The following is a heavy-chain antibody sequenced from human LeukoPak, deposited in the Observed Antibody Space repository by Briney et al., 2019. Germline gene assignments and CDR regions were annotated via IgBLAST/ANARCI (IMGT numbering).Heavy chain of an antibody. CDR1: GGTFSSYT. CDR3: ARWNTAMVTALDY. J-gene: IGHJ4*02. CDR2: IIPILGIA. V-gene: IGHV1-69*02. Sequence: ASVKVSCKASGGTFSSYTISWVRQAPGRGLEWMGRIIPILGIANYAQKFQGRGTITADKSTSTAYMELSSLRSEGTAVYYCARWNTAMVTALDYWGQGTLVTVSS. D-gene: IGHD5-18*01.